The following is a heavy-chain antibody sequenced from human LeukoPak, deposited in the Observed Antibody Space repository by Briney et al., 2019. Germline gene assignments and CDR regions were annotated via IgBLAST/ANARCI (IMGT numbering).Heavy chain of an antibody. CDR2: IYYSGST. J-gene: IGHJ4*02. V-gene: IGHV4-59*08. Sequence: SETLSLTCTVSGGSISNYFWSWIRQPPGKGLECIGYIYYSGSTNYNPSLKSRVTISVDTSKNQFSLKLSSVTVADTAVYYCARLRGALDYWGQGTLVTVSS. D-gene: IGHD1-26*01. CDR3: ARLRGALDY. CDR1: GGSISNYF.